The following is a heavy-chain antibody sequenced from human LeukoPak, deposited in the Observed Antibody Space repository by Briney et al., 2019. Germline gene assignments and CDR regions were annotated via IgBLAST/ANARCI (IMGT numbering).Heavy chain of an antibody. CDR2: IRAGGDVT. CDR3: ANWGGTQTIGDIWYGPLDY. V-gene: IGHV3-23*01. D-gene: IGHD3-16*01. J-gene: IGHJ4*02. CDR1: RFTFSKYI. Sequence: GGTLRLSCVASRFTFSKYIMTWVRQGPGEGLEWVASIRAGGDVTFYADSVKGRLRASRDNTRNTVYLEMNILRVDDTGVYFCANWGGTQTIGDIWYGPLDYWGQGTQVTVSS.